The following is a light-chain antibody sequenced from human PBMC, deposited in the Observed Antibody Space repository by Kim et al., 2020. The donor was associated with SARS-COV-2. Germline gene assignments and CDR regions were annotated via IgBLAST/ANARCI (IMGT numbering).Light chain of an antibody. CDR2: GAS. Sequence: SPGERATLSCRASQSVSSTLAGYQQKPGQAPRLLIYGASTRATGIPARFSGSGSGTEFTLTISSLQSEDFAVYYCQQYNNWPPVTFGQGTKVEIK. CDR1: QSVSST. CDR3: QQYNNWPPVT. V-gene: IGKV3-15*01. J-gene: IGKJ1*01.